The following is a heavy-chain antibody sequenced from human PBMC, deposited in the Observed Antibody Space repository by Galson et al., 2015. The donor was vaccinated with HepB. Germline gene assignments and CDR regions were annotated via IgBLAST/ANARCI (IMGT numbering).Heavy chain of an antibody. D-gene: IGHD3-22*01. CDR2: IYYSGST. J-gene: IGHJ4*02. CDR3: ARRGDSSGYYPPYFDY. CDR1: GGSISSSSYY. Sequence: ETLSLTCTVSGGSISSSSYYWGWIRQPPGKGLEWIGSIYYSGSTYYNPSLKSRVTISVDTSKNQFSLKLSSVTAADTAVYYCARRGDSSGYYPPYFDYWGQGTLVTVSS. V-gene: IGHV4-39*01.